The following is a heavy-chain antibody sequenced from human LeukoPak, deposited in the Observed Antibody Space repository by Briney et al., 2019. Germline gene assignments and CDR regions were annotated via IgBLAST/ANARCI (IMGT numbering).Heavy chain of an antibody. CDR1: GGSISSYY. CDR2: IYTSGST. V-gene: IGHV4-4*09. J-gene: IGHJ5*02. CDR3: ARSYTGFLGNWFDP. Sequence: SETLSLTCTVSGGSISSYYWSWIRQPPGKGLEWIGYIYTSGSTNYNPSLKSRVTISVDTSKNQFSLKLCSVTAADTAVYYCARSYTGFLGNWFDPWGQGTLVTVSS. D-gene: IGHD3-3*01.